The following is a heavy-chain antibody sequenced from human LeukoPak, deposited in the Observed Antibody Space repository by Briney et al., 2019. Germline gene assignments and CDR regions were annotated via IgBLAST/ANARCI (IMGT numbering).Heavy chain of an antibody. Sequence: SQTLSLTCTVSGDSISSGDYYWSWIRQPAGKGLEWIGRIYTSGSTNYNPSLKSRVTISVDTSKNQFSLKLSSVTAADTAVYYCARSPMITFGGVIVPFDYWGQGTLVTVSS. CDR1: GDSISSGDYY. J-gene: IGHJ4*02. CDR2: IYTSGST. D-gene: IGHD3-16*02. CDR3: ARSPMITFGGVIVPFDY. V-gene: IGHV4-61*02.